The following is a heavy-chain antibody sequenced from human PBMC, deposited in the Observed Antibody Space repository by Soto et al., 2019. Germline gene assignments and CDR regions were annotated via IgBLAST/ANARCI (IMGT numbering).Heavy chain of an antibody. J-gene: IGHJ4*02. Sequence: PSETLSLTCTVSGGSISSSNYFWGWIRQPPGKGLEWIGCMHYSGSTYYNPSLKSRVTISVDTSKNQFSLKLSSVTAADTAVYYCARHSGVSGTLSYYFDHWGQGTLVTVSS. CDR3: ARHSGVSGTLSYYFDH. V-gene: IGHV4-39*01. CDR2: MHYSGST. D-gene: IGHD1-26*01. CDR1: GGSISSSNYF.